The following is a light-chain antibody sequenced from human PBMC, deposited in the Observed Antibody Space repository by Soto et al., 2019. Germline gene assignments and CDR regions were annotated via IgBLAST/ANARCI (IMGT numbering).Light chain of an antibody. CDR1: QRVSSGY. V-gene: IGKV3D-20*02. Sequence: EIVLTQSPGTLSLSPGERATLSCRASQRVSSGYLGWYQQKPGQAPRLLISDGSNRASGIPARFVGSGSGTDFTLTITGLQPEDFAVYFCQQRDDLYTFGQGTKLQIK. J-gene: IGKJ2*01. CDR2: DGS. CDR3: QQRDDLYT.